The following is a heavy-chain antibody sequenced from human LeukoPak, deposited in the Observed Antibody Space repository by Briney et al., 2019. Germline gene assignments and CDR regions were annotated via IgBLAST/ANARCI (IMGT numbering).Heavy chain of an antibody. D-gene: IGHD3-3*01. CDR1: GGSISSYY. V-gene: IGHV4-4*07. CDR3: ARDLRMAIFGVVIKDPNWFDP. J-gene: IGHJ5*02. CDR2: IYTSGST. Sequence: SETLSLTCTVSGGSISSYYWSWIRQPAGKGLEGIGRIYTSGSTNYNPSLKSRVTMSVDTSKNQFSLKLSSVTAADTAVYYCARDLRMAIFGVVIKDPNWFDPWGQGTLVTVSS.